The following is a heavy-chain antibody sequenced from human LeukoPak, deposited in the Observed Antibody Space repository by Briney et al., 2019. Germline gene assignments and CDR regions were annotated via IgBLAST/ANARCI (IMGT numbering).Heavy chain of an antibody. CDR2: IRYAGTT. D-gene: IGHD3-16*01. CDR1: GGSISGYY. J-gene: IGHJ5*02. CDR3: ARPHSWGAEEFDP. V-gene: IGHV4-59*01. Sequence: KSSETLSLTCSVSGGSISGYYWSWIRQSPEKGLEWIGYIRYAGTTTYNPSLQSRVTLLVDTSNNQLSLRLTSMTAADTAVYYCARPHSWGAEEFDPWGQGTVVTVSS.